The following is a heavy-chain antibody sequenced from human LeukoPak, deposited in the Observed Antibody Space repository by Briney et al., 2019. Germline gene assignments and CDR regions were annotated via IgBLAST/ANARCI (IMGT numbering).Heavy chain of an antibody. CDR1: GGSFSGYY. Sequence: SETLSLTCAVYGGSFSGYYWSWIRQPPGKGLEWIGEINHSGSTNYNPSLKSRVTISVDTSKNQFSLKLSSVTAADTAVYYCARQSQTGLDYWGQGTLVTVSS. CDR3: ARQSQTGLDY. D-gene: IGHD3-9*01. J-gene: IGHJ4*02. V-gene: IGHV4-34*01. CDR2: INHSGST.